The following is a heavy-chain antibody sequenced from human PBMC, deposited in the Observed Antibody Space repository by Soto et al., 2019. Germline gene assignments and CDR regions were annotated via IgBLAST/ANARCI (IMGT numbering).Heavy chain of an antibody. J-gene: IGHJ4*02. Sequence: EVQLVESGGGLVKPGGSLRLSCAASGFTFSSYSMNWVRQAPGKGLEWVSSISSSSSYIYYADSVKGRFTISRDNAKNSLYLQMNSLRAEDTAVYYCARDSPAVAGTGSFDYWGQGTLVTVSS. D-gene: IGHD6-19*01. CDR3: ARDSPAVAGTGSFDY. V-gene: IGHV3-21*01. CDR1: GFTFSSYS. CDR2: ISSSSSYI.